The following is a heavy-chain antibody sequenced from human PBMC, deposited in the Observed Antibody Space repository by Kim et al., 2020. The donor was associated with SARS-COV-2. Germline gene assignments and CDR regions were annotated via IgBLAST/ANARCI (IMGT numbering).Heavy chain of an antibody. J-gene: IGHJ4*02. V-gene: IGHV4-4*02. D-gene: IGHD3-10*01. CDR2: IYHSGST. Sequence: SETLSLTCAVSGGSISSSNWWSWVRQPPGKGLEWIGEIYHSGSTNYNPSLKSRVTISVDKSKNQFSLKLSSVTAADTAVYYCARDGRMVRGVIKGTFDYWGQGTLVTVSS. CDR3: ARDGRMVRGVIKGTFDY. CDR1: GGSISSSNW.